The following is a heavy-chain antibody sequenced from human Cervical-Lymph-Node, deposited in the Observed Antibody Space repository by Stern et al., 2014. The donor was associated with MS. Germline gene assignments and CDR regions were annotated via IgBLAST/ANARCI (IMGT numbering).Heavy chain of an antibody. Sequence: EVQLVESGGGLVQPGGSLRLSCAASGFTFSSYWMSWVRQAPGKGLEWVANIKEAGSEKYYVDSVKGRFAISRDNAKNSLYLQMNSLRAEDTAVYYCARGGGRDDYNCGYWGQGTLVTVSS. CDR3: ARGGGRDDYNCGY. V-gene: IGHV3-7*01. J-gene: IGHJ4*02. CDR2: IKEAGSEK. CDR1: GFTFSSYW. D-gene: IGHD5-24*01.